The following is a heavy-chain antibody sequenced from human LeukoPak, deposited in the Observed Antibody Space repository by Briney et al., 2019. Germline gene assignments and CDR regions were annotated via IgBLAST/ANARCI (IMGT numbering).Heavy chain of an antibody. CDR2: VKRTTDGGTT. V-gene: IGHV3-15*01. Sequence: PVGSLRLSCAASGFTFSHAWLSWVRQTPGKGLEWVGRVKRTTDGGTTDYAAPVKDRFTVSRDDSKNTVYLQTNSLKIEDTGVYYCTTATPGAIPGDFDYWGQGTLVTVSS. J-gene: IGHJ4*02. CDR3: TTATPGAIPGDFDY. D-gene: IGHD2-2*02. CDR1: GFTFSHAW.